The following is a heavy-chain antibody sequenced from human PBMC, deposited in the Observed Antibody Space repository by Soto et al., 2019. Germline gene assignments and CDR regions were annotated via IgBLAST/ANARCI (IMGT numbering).Heavy chain of an antibody. CDR3: ARGESCTNGVCYYGMDV. J-gene: IGHJ6*02. CDR2: IYYSGST. Sequence: SETLSLTCTVSGGSISSYYWSWIRQPPGKGLEWIGYIYYSGSTYYNPSLKSRVTISVDTSKNQFSLKLSSVTAADTAVYYCARGESCTNGVCYYGMDVWGQGTTVTVSS. CDR1: GGSISSYY. D-gene: IGHD2-8*01. V-gene: IGHV4-30-4*01.